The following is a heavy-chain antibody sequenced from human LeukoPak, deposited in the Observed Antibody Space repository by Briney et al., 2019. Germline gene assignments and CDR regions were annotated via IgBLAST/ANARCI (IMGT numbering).Heavy chain of an antibody. J-gene: IGHJ4*02. CDR1: RFTFTSYW. D-gene: IGHD6-13*01. CDR2: LNNDGTIT. V-gene: IGHV3-74*01. Sequence: GGSLRLSCAASRFTFTSYWMNCVRQAPGKGLMWVARLNNDGTITSYADSVKGRFTISRDNAKNSLYLQMNSLRAEDTAVYYCEARRIAAATFDYWGQGTLVTVSS. CDR3: EARRIAAATFDY.